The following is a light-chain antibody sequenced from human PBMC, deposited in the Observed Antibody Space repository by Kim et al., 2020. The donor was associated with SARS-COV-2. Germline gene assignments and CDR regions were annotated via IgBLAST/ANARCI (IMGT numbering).Light chain of an antibody. CDR3: QKYNIAPWT. J-gene: IGKJ1*01. Sequence: DIQMTQSPSSLSASVGDRVTITCRASQGISNHLAWYQQKPGKIPALLIYAASTLQTGVPSRFSGSGSGTDFTLTISSLQPEDVATYYCQKYNIAPWTFGQGTKVEIK. CDR2: AAS. CDR1: QGISNH. V-gene: IGKV1-27*01.